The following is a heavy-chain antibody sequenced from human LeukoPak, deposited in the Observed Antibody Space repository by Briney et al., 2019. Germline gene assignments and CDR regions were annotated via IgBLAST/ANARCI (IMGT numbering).Heavy chain of an antibody. J-gene: IGHJ6*03. CDR1: GFTFSSYG. Sequence: GGSLRLSCAASGFTFSSYGMHWVRQAPGKGLEWVAVIWYDGSNKYYADSVKGRFTISRDNSKNTLYLQMNRLRAEATAVYYCAKPGYSSSSGDYYYYMDVWGKGTTVTVSS. CDR2: IWYDGSNK. CDR3: AKPGYSSSSGDYYYYMDV. D-gene: IGHD6-6*01. V-gene: IGHV3-33*06.